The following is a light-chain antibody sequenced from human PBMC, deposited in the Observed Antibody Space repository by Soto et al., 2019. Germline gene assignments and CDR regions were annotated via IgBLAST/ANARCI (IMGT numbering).Light chain of an antibody. CDR1: QSVSSY. Sequence: EIVLTQSPATLSLSPGERATLSCRASQSVSSYLAWYQQKPGQAPRLLIYDASNRATGIPARFSGSGSGTDITLTISSLEPEDFAVYYCQQFSSYPLTFGGGNKVEIK. V-gene: IGKV3-11*01. CDR2: DAS. J-gene: IGKJ4*01. CDR3: QQFSSYPLT.